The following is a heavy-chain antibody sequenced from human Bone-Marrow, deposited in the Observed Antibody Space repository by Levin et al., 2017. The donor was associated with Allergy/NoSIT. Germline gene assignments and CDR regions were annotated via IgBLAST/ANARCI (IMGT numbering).Heavy chain of an antibody. CDR1: GGSISSYY. CDR3: ARGAHDYGDSVWFDP. J-gene: IGHJ5*02. Sequence: SETLSLTCTVSGGSISSYYWSWIRQPPGKGLEWIGYIYYSGSTNYNPSLKSRVTISVDTSKNQFSLKLSSVTAADTAVYYCARGAHDYGDSVWFDPWGQGTLVTVSS. D-gene: IGHD4-17*01. V-gene: IGHV4-59*01. CDR2: IYYSGST.